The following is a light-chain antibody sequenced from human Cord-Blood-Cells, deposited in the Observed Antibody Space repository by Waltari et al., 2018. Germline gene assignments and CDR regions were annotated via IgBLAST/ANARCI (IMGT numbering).Light chain of an antibody. CDR3: QQRSNWPPLT. CDR1: QSVSSY. Sequence: EIVLTQSPATLSLSPGERATLSCRASQSVSSYLAWYQQKPGQAPRLLIHDASNRATGIPARFSGSGSGTDCTLTISSREPEDFAVYYCQQRSNWPPLTFGGGTKVEIK. J-gene: IGKJ4*01. V-gene: IGKV3-11*01. CDR2: DAS.